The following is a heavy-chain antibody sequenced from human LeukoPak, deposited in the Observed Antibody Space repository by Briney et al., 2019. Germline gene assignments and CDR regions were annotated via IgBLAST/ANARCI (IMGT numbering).Heavy chain of an antibody. Sequence: PGGSLRLSCAASGFTFSSYSMNWVRQAPGKGLEWVSSISSSSSYIYYADSVKGRFTISRDNAKNSLYLQMNSLRAEDTAVYYCARVPQTMVWGGPHYFDYWGQGTLVTVSS. CDR2: ISSSSSYI. CDR1: GFTFSSYS. V-gene: IGHV3-21*01. J-gene: IGHJ4*02. CDR3: ARVPQTMVWGGPHYFDY. D-gene: IGHD3-10*01.